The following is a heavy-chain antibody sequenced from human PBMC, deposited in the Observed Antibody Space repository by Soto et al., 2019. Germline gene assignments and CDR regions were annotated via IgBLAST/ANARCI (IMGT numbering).Heavy chain of an antibody. CDR3: AVAVTSSYYYYGMDV. CDR2: IIPIFGTA. J-gene: IGHJ6*02. CDR1: GGTFSSYA. V-gene: IGHV1-69*13. D-gene: IGHD4-17*01. Sequence: GASVKVSCKASGGTFSSYAISWVRQAPGQGLEWMGGIIPIFGTANYAQKFHGRVTITADESTSTAYMELSSLRSEDTAVYYCAVAVTSSYYYYGMDVWGQGTTVTVSS.